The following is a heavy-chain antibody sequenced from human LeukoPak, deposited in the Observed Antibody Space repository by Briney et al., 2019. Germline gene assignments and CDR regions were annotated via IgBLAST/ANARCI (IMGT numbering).Heavy chain of an antibody. J-gene: IGHJ6*03. CDR3: ARGPYCSSTSCYAALYYYYMDV. CDR1: GGTFSSYA. CDR2: IISIFGPA. D-gene: IGHD2-2*01. V-gene: IGHV1-69*13. Sequence: GASVKVSCKASGGTFSSYAISWVRHPPGQGREGVGGIISIFGPANYAQKFQGRVTITADESTSTAYMELSSLRSEDTAVYYCARGPYCSSTSCYAALYYYYMDVWGKGTTVTVSS.